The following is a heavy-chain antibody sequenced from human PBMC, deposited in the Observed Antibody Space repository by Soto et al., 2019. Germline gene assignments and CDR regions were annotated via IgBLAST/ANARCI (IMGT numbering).Heavy chain of an antibody. CDR1: GGTFSSYA. CDR2: IIPIFGTA. Sequence: SVKVSCKGSGGTFSSYAISCVLQSGLQGLDWMGGIIPIFGTANYAQKFQGRVTITADESTSTAYMELSSLRSEDTAVYYCARERIWCSSTSCSPYYGMDVWGQGTTVTVSS. J-gene: IGHJ6*02. D-gene: IGHD2-2*01. CDR3: ARERIWCSSTSCSPYYGMDV. V-gene: IGHV1-69*13.